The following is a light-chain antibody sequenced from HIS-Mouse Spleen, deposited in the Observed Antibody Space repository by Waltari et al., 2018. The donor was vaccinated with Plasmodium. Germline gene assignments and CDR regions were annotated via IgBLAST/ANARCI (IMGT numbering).Light chain of an antibody. J-gene: IGKJ4*01. Sequence: EIVMQQSPATLSLSPGERAKLSCRASQSVSSNLAWYQQKPGQAPRLLIYGASTRATGIPARFSGSGSGTEFTLTISSMQSEDFAVYYCQQYNNWPPLTFGGGTKVEIK. V-gene: IGKV3-15*01. CDR3: QQYNNWPPLT. CDR1: QSVSSN. CDR2: GAS.